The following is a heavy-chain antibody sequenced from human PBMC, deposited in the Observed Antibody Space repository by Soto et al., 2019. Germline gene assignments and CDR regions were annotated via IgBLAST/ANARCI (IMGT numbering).Heavy chain of an antibody. V-gene: IGHV4-4*07. CDR2: IFSSGRT. Sequence: VQLQESGPGLVKPSETLSLSCDVSGASLLSSYWSWVRQPAGKGLEWIGHIFSSGRTSYNPSLKRRVTMSIDTPKNKFSLSLNSGTAADTAVYYCAKGWDVKYFDQWGQGARVTVSS. J-gene: IGHJ4*02. CDR3: AKGWDVKYFDQ. CDR1: GASLLSSY. D-gene: IGHD1-26*01.